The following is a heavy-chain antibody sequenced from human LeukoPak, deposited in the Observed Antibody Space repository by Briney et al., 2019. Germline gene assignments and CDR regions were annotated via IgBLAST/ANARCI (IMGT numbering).Heavy chain of an antibody. CDR3: ARHIVVVPAAILQADY. D-gene: IGHD2-2*01. CDR2: ISGYNGNT. CDR1: GYTFTSYG. V-gene: IGHV1-18*01. Sequence: ASVKVSFKASGYTFTSYGISWVRQAPGQGLEWMGWISGYNGNTNHAQKLQGRVTMTTDTSTSTAYMELRSLRSDDTAVYYCARHIVVVPAAILQADYWGQGTLSPSPQ. J-gene: IGHJ4*02.